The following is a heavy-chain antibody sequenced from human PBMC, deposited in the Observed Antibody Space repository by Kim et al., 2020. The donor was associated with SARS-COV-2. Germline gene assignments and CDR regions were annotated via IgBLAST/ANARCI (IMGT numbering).Heavy chain of an antibody. J-gene: IGHJ4*02. CDR1: GFAFRNYL. CDR3: ARDGGCSL. D-gene: IGHD2-15*01. CDR2: IKQDGSEK. Sequence: GGSLRLSCVASGFAFRNYLMTWVRQVPGKGLEWVANIKQDGSEKFYVDSVKGRFTISRDNVENTLYLHMNSLRAEDTAMYYCARDGGCSLWGQGALVTVSS. V-gene: IGHV3-7*01.